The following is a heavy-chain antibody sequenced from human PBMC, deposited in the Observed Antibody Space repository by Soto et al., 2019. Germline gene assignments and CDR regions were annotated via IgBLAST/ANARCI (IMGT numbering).Heavy chain of an antibody. CDR1: GGTFSSYA. Sequence: SVKVSCKASGGTFSSYAISWVRQAPGQGLEWMGGIIPIFGTANYAQKFQGRVTITADESTSTAYMELSGLRSEDTAVYYCARGPNLATYDYWGQGTLVTVSS. J-gene: IGHJ4*02. V-gene: IGHV1-69*13. CDR2: IIPIFGTA. D-gene: IGHD5-12*01. CDR3: ARGPNLATYDY.